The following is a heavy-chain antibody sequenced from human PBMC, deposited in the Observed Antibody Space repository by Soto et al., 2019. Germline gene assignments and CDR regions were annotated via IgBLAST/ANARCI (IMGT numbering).Heavy chain of an antibody. CDR3: AREGDNLWGSYRLFDQ. CDR1: GYTFTTYA. Sequence: ASVKVSCKPSGYTFTTYALHWVRQAPGQRLEWMGWINPYNGNTKYSQKFQARVSMTRDTSASTVYMELNSLRSEDSAVYYCAREGDNLWGSYRLFDQWGQGNLV. D-gene: IGHD3-16*02. J-gene: IGHJ4*02. V-gene: IGHV1-3*01. CDR2: INPYNGNT.